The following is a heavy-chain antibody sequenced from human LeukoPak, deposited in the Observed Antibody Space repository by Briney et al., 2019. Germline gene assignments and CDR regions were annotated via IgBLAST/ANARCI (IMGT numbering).Heavy chain of an antibody. J-gene: IGHJ2*01. CDR2: IYNSGST. CDR3: ARDKGPYWYFDL. V-gene: IGHV4-59*01. CDR1: GGSISSYY. Sequence: NPSETLSLTCTVSGGSISSYYWNWIRQPPGKGLEWIGNIYNSGSTDYNPSLKSRVTISVNLSKNQISLKLNSVTAADTAVYYCARDKGPYWYFDLWGRGTLVTVSS.